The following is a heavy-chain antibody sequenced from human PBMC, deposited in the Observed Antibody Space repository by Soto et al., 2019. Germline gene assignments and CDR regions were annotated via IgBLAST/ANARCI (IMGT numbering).Heavy chain of an antibody. CDR3: AGRGAAGAAAGIRGAFDI. J-gene: IGHJ3*02. V-gene: IGHV4-59*08. CDR2: IYYSGRT. CDR1: GGSISSYY. Sequence: SETLSLTCTVSGGSISSYYWSWIRQPSGKGLEWIGYIYYSGRTNYNPSLKSRVTISVDTSKNQFYLKLSSVTAADTAVYYCAGRGAAGAAAGIRGAFDIWGQGTMVTVSS. D-gene: IGHD6-13*01.